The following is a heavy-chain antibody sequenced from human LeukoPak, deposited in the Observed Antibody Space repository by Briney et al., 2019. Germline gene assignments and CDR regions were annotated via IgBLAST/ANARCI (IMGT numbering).Heavy chain of an antibody. V-gene: IGHV3-23*01. CDR1: GFTFSSYA. Sequence: GGSLRLSCAASGFTFSSYAMSWVRQAPGKGLEWVSGISDNGGTTYYADSAKGRLTISRDNSKNTLYLQMNSLRAEDTAVYYCAKDRGLRGLLWFFGYFDYWGQGTLVTVSS. CDR2: ISDNGGTT. D-gene: IGHD3-10*01. J-gene: IGHJ4*02. CDR3: AKDRGLRGLLWFFGYFDY.